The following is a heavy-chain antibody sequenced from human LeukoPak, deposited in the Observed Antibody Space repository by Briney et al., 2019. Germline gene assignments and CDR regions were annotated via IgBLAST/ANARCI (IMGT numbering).Heavy chain of an antibody. CDR2: ISAYNGNT. D-gene: IGHD3-10*01. J-gene: IGHJ4*02. V-gene: IGHV1-18*01. CDR1: GYTFTSYG. CDR3: AREGWDYYGSGSYY. Sequence: ASVSVSCKASGYTFTSYGRSWVRQAPGQGLEWMGWISAYNGNTNYAQQLQGRVTMTTDTSTSTAYIQLRSLRSDDTAVYYCAREGWDYYGSGSYYWGQGTLVTVSS.